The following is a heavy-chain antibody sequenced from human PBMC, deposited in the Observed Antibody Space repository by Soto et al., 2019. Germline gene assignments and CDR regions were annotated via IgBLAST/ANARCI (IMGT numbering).Heavy chain of an antibody. CDR3: ARSPYSGTKGQIYYYGMDV. J-gene: IGHJ6*02. V-gene: IGHV1-69*13. Sequence: GASVKVSCKASGGTFSSYAISWVRQAPGQGLEWMGGIIPIFGTANYAQKFQGRVTITADESTSTAYMELSSLRSEDTAVYYCARSPYSGTKGQIYYYGMDVWGQGTTVTVSS. D-gene: IGHD1-26*01. CDR2: IIPIFGTA. CDR1: GGTFSSYA.